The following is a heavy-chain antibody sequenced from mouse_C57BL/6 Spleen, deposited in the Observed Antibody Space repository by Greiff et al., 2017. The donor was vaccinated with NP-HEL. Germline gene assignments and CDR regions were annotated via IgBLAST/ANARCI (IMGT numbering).Heavy chain of an antibody. CDR3: ARWGRIYGDFDY. Sequence: QVHVKQPGAELVKPGASVKLSCKASGYTFTSYWMHWVTQRPGRGLEWIGRIDPNSGGTKYNEKFKSKATLTGDKPSSTSYMQLSSLTSEDSAVYYCARWGRIYGDFDYWGQGTTLTVSS. V-gene: IGHV1-72*01. D-gene: IGHD1-1*02. CDR2: IDPNSGGT. CDR1: GYTFTSYW. J-gene: IGHJ2*01.